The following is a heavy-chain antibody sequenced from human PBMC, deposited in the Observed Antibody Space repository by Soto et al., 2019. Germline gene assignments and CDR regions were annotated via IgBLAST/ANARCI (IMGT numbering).Heavy chain of an antibody. J-gene: IGHJ4*02. Sequence: GASLKVSCKASGYAFTRYYMHGVREAPGQGLEWMGIINPSGGSTSYAQKFQGRVTMTRDTSTSTVYMELSSLRSEDTAVYYCATRDYYDSSGYKGPLGYWGQGTLVTVSS. CDR3: ATRDYYDSSGYKGPLGY. D-gene: IGHD3-22*01. V-gene: IGHV1-46*01. CDR2: INPSGGST. CDR1: GYAFTRYY.